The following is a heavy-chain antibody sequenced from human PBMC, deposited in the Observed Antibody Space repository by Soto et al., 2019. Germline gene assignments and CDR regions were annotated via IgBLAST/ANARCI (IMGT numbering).Heavy chain of an antibody. Sequence: GGSLRLSCAASGFTFSRYWMSWVRQAPGKGLEWVANINQDGREKYYVDSVKGRFTISRDNAKSSLYLQMNSLRAEDTAVYYCATQQHLDYWGQGILVTVSS. J-gene: IGHJ4*02. V-gene: IGHV3-7*03. D-gene: IGHD6-13*01. CDR3: ATQQHLDY. CDR2: INQDGREK. CDR1: GFTFSRYW.